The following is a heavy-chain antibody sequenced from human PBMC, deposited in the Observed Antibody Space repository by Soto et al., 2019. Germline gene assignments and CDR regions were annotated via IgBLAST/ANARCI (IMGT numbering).Heavy chain of an antibody. CDR3: AKVSRASRISTPDFDY. Sequence: QVQLVESGGGVVQPGTSLRLSCAASGFILSRYSIHWVRQAPGKGLEWVAVISYDGNTQYYGDSVKGRFIVSRDNSKNTLDMQMNYLRAEDTAVYYCAKVSRASRISTPDFDYWGQGTLVSVSA. CDR1: GFILSRYS. CDR2: ISYDGNTQ. J-gene: IGHJ4*02. V-gene: IGHV3-30*18.